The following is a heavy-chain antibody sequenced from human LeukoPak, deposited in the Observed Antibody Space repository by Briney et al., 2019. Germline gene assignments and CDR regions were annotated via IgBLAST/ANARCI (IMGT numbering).Heavy chain of an antibody. D-gene: IGHD3-16*01. V-gene: IGHV3-7*01. J-gene: IGHJ6*03. CDR1: GFTFSSYW. Sequence: GGSLRLSCAASGFTFSSYWMSWVRQAPGKGLEWVANIKQDGSEKYSVDSVKGRFTISRDNAKNSLHMHMNSLRAEETAVYYCARVMSASVWRSYGSYYYYYYMDVWGKGTTVTVSS. CDR2: IKQDGSEK. CDR3: ARVMSASVWRSYGSYYYYYYMDV.